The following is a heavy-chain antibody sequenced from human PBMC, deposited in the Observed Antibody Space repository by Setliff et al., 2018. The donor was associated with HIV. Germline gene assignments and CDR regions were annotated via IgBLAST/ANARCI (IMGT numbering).Heavy chain of an antibody. CDR3: ARGISYYNFWSGYSGTDYWDV. D-gene: IGHD3-3*01. CDR1: GFTFSGYE. Sequence: TGGSLRLSCAASGFTFSGYEMNWVRQAPGKGLEWVSYISSSGSTIYYANSVKGRFTISRDNAKNSLYLRMNSLRAEDTAVYYCARGISYYNFWSGYSGTDYWDVWGTGTTVTVSS. J-gene: IGHJ6*03. CDR2: ISSSGSTI. V-gene: IGHV3-48*03.